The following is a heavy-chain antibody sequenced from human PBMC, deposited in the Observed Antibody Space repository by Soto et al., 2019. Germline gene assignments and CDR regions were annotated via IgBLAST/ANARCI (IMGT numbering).Heavy chain of an antibody. CDR1: GYTFTSYD. CDR2: MNSNSGNT. Sequence: ASVKVSCKASGYTFTSYDINWVRQATGQGLEWMGWMNSNSGNTGYAQKFQGRVTMTRNTSISTAYMELSSLRSEDTAVYYCARTHSYCSSTSCYPLRYYYYYYYMDVWGKGTTVTVSS. V-gene: IGHV1-8*01. D-gene: IGHD2-2*01. CDR3: ARTHSYCSSTSCYPLRYYYYYYYMDV. J-gene: IGHJ6*03.